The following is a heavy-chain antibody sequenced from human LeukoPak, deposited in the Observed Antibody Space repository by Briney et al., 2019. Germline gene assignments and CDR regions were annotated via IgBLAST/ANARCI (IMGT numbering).Heavy chain of an antibody. J-gene: IGHJ4*02. D-gene: IGHD3-10*01. CDR1: GYTFTSYY. V-gene: IGHV1-46*01. CDR3: ARDSGMVRGTVDY. CDR2: INPSGGST. Sequence: GASVKVSCKSSGYTFTSYYMYWVRQAHGQGLEWMGIINPSGGSTSYAQKFQGRVTMTRDTSTSTVYMELGSLGSEDTAVYYCARDSGMVRGTVDYWGQGTLVTVSS.